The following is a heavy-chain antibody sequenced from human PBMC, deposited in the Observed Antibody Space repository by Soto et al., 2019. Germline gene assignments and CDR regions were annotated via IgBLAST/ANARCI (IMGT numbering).Heavy chain of an antibody. V-gene: IGHV4-4*02. Sequence: SETLSLTCAVSGGSISSTNWWSWVRQPPGKGLEWIGEIYHSGSTNYNPSLKSRVTISVDKSKNQFSLNLSSVTAADTAVYYCARDQLHTDGGNYYYNDMDVWGQGTTVTAP. J-gene: IGHJ6*02. CDR3: ARDQLHTDGGNYYYNDMDV. CDR2: IYHSGST. D-gene: IGHD2-2*01. CDR1: GGSISSTNW.